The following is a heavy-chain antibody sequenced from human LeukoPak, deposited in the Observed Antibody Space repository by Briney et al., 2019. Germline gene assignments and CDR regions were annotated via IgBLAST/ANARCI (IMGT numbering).Heavy chain of an antibody. J-gene: IGHJ4*02. D-gene: IGHD3-3*01. V-gene: IGHV4-39*01. Sequence: KASETLSLTCTVSGGSISSSSYYWGWIRQPPGKGLEWIGSIYYSRSTYYNPSLKSRVTISVDTSKNQFSLKLSSVTAADTAVYYCARLEAYWGQGTLVTVSS. CDR1: GGSISSSSYY. CDR2: IYYSRST. CDR3: ARLEAY.